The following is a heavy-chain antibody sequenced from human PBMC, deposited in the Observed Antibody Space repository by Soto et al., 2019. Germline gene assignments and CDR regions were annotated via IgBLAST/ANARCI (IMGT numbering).Heavy chain of an antibody. D-gene: IGHD6-6*01. J-gene: IGHJ6*02. CDR2: IYYSGST. CDR3: ARGILEYSSSSYFYYYGMDV. Sequence: SETLPLTCTVSGGSISSGDYYWSWIRQPPGKGLGWIGYIYYSGSTYYNPSLKSRVTISVDTSKNQFSLKLSSVTAADTAVYYCARGILEYSSSSYFYYYGMDVWGQGTTVTVSS. CDR1: GGSISSGDYY. V-gene: IGHV4-30-4*01.